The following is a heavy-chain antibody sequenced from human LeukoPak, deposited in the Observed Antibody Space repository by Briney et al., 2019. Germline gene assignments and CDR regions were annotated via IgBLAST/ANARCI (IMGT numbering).Heavy chain of an antibody. CDR2: INSEGNT. CDR1: GGSISSSTYC. CDR3: ARQWTY. J-gene: IGHJ4*02. Sequence: SETLSLTCSVAGGSISSSTYCWGWIRQPPGKGLEWIGSINSEGNTYYNPSLKSRITISVDTSRNQFSLRLNSVTAADTAVYYCARQWTYWGQGILVTVSS. D-gene: IGHD3/OR15-3a*01. V-gene: IGHV4-39*01.